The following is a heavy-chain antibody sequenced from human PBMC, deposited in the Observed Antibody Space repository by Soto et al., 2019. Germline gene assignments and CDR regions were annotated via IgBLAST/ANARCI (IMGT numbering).Heavy chain of an antibody. CDR1: GFTFSSYA. CDR2: ISYDGSNK. Sequence: QVQLVESGGGVVQPGRSLRLSCAASGFTFSSYAMHWVRQAPGKGLEWVAVISYDGSNKYYADSVKGRFTISRDNSKNTLYLQMNSLRAEDTAVYYCASPTPEYAFYYYYYGMDVWGQGTTVTVSS. J-gene: IGHJ6*02. V-gene: IGHV3-30-3*01. D-gene: IGHD2-2*01. CDR3: ASPTPEYAFYYYYYGMDV.